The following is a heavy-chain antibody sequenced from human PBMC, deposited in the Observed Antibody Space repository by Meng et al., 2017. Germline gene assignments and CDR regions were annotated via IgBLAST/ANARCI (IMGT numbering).Heavy chain of an antibody. D-gene: IGHD5-18*01. J-gene: IGHJ4*02. V-gene: IGHV4-34*01. CDR1: GGSFSGYY. CDR3: ARGGGYSYGFGSIDY. Sequence: GKLQQWGAGLLKPSETLSLPWAVYGGSFSGYYWSWIRQPPGKGLEWIGEINHSGSTNYNPSLKSRVTISVDTSKNQFSLKLSSVTAADTAVYYCARGGGYSYGFGSIDYWGQGTLVTVSS. CDR2: INHSGST.